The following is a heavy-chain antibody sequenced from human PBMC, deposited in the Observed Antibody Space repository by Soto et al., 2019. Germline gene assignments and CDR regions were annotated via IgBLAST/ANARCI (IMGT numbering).Heavy chain of an antibody. CDR3: ARARVAVTTEAGRYFHFPMDV. D-gene: IGHD2-21*02. J-gene: IGHJ6*02. V-gene: IGHV4-4*02. CDR1: GGSISSTTW. CDR2: VYHNGST. Sequence: QVQLQESGPGLVQPSGTLSLTCAVSGGSISSTTWWTWVRQPPWKGLEWIGRVYHNGSTNYNPSLKSRVTISVDKSGNQLSLRMSSVTAADTAMYYCARARVAVTTEAGRYFHFPMDVWGQGTTVAVSS.